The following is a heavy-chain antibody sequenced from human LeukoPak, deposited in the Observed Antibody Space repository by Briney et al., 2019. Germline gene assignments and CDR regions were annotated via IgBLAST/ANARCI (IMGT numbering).Heavy chain of an antibody. D-gene: IGHD3-3*01. V-gene: IGHV3-30*18. Sequence: PGGSLRLSCAASGFTFSSYGMHWVRQAPGKGLEWVAVISYDGSNKYYADSVKGRFTISRDNSKNTLYLQMNSLRAEDTAVYYCAKDRGITIFGVVSPYYYYYYGMDVWGQGTTVTVSS. CDR1: GFTFSSYG. CDR2: ISYDGSNK. J-gene: IGHJ6*02. CDR3: AKDRGITIFGVVSPYYYYYYGMDV.